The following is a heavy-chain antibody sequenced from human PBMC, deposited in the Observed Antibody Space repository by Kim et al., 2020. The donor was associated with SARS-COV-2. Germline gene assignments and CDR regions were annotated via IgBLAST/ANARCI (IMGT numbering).Heavy chain of an antibody. V-gene: IGHV1-18*01. CDR2: ISAYNGNT. Sequence: ASVKVSCKASGYTFTSYGISWVRQAPGQGLEWMGWISAYNGNTNYAQKLQGRVTMTTDTSTSTAYMELRSLRSDDTAVYYCARSTLLIAAAGLCDYWGQGTLVTVS. CDR1: GYTFTSYG. J-gene: IGHJ4*02. CDR3: ARSTLLIAAAGLCDY. D-gene: IGHD6-13*01.